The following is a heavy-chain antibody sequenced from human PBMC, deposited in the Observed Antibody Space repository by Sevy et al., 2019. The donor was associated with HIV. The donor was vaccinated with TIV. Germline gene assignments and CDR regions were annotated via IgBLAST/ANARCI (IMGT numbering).Heavy chain of an antibody. Sequence: GRSLRLSCAASGFTFDDYAMHWVRQAPGKGLEWVSGISWNSGSIGYADSVKGRFTISRDNAKNSLYLQMNSLRAEDTALYYCAKDAIRGAAGPFDYWGQGTLVTVSS. CDR1: GFTFDDYA. CDR3: AKDAIRGAAGPFDY. J-gene: IGHJ4*02. D-gene: IGHD6-13*01. CDR2: ISWNSGSI. V-gene: IGHV3-9*01.